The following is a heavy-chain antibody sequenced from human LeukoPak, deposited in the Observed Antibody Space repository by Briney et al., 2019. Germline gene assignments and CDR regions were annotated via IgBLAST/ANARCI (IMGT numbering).Heavy chain of an antibody. CDR2: INTGNGNT. CDR1: GYTFTTCA. D-gene: IGHD3-10*01. Sequence: EASVKVSCKASGYTFTTCAIHWVRQAPGQRLEWMGWINTGNGNTKYSQKFQGRVTITRDTSASTAYMELSSLRSEDTAAYHCARVGGGYYGALDHWGQGTLVTVSS. CDR3: ARVGGGYYGALDH. J-gene: IGHJ4*02. V-gene: IGHV1-3*04.